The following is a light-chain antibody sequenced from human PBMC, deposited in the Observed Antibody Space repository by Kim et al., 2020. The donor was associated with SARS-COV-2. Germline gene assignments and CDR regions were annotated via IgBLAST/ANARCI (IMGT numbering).Light chain of an antibody. CDR3: QQRSN. J-gene: IGKJ5*01. CDR1: QSVSSY. Sequence: ATLSLSPGESATLSCRASQSVSSYLAWYQQKPGQAPRLLIYDASNRATGIPARFSGSGSGTDFTLTISSLEPEDFAVYYCQQRSNFGQGTRLEIK. V-gene: IGKV3-11*01. CDR2: DAS.